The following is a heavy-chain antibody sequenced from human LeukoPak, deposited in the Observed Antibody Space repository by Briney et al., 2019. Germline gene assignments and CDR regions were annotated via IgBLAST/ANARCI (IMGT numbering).Heavy chain of an antibody. V-gene: IGHV1-2*02. J-gene: IGHJ4*02. CDR3: ASRGYMAAAVIDY. CDR1: GYTFTGYY. CDR2: INPNSGGT. Sequence: ASVKVSCKASGYTFTGYYMHWVRQAPGQGLEWMGWINPNSGGTNYAQKFQGRVTMTRDTSIGTAYMELSRLRSDDTAVYYCASRGYMAAAVIDYWGQGTLVTVSS. D-gene: IGHD6-13*01.